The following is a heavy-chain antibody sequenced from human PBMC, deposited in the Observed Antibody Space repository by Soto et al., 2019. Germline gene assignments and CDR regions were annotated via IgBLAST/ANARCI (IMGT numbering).Heavy chain of an antibody. J-gene: IGHJ5*02. D-gene: IGHD3-10*01. CDR3: AKRARNAYGLFP. CDR2: IKTDGSST. V-gene: IGHV3-74*02. Sequence: EVQLVESGGGLVQPGGSLRLSCAASGFTFSSYGIHWVRQAPGKGLVWVSRIKTDGSSTDYADSVKGRITISRDNAKNTLYLQRNSLRAEDTAFYYCAKRARNAYGLFPWGQGTLVTVSS. CDR1: GFTFSSYG.